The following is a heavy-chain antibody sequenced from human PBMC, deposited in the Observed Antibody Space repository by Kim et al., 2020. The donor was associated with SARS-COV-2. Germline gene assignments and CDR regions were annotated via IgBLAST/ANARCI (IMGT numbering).Heavy chain of an antibody. CDR1: GFTFSSYE. CDR2: ISSSGSTI. J-gene: IGHJ6*02. V-gene: IGHV3-48*03. Sequence: GGSLRLSCAASGFTFSSYEMNWVRQAPGKGLEWVSYISSSGSTIYYADSVKGRFTISRDNAKNSLYLQMNSLRAEDTAVYYCAGRPNRRLLWFGDALDRDVWGQGTTVTVSS. CDR3: AGRPNRRLLWFGDALDRDV. D-gene: IGHD3-10*01.